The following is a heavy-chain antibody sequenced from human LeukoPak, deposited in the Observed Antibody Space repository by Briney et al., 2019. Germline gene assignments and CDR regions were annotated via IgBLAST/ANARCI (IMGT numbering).Heavy chain of an antibody. D-gene: IGHD3-22*01. Sequence: ASVKVSCKASGYTFTGYYIHWVRQAPGQGLEWMGWINPYSGDTAYAQKFQGRVTMTRDTSINTAYMELSRLKFDDTAVYYCAGGTMNLDSWGQGTLVTVSS. CDR3: AGGTMNLDS. V-gene: IGHV1-2*02. J-gene: IGHJ4*02. CDR2: INPYSGDT. CDR1: GYTFTGYY.